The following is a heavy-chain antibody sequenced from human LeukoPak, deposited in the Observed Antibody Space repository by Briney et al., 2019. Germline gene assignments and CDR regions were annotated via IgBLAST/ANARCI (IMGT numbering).Heavy chain of an antibody. CDR3: ARDLGGYEPDAFDI. J-gene: IGHJ3*02. D-gene: IGHD3-10*01. Sequence: PSETLSLTCTVSGGSISSGDYYWSWIRQPPGKGLEWIGYIYYSGSTYYNPPLKSRVTISVDTSKNQFSLKLSSVTAADTAVYYCARDLGGYEPDAFDIWGQGTMVTVS. CDR1: GGSISSGDYY. CDR2: IYYSGST. V-gene: IGHV4-30-4*01.